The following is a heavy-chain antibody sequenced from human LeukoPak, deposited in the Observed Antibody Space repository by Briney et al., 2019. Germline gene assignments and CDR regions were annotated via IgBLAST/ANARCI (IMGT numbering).Heavy chain of an antibody. V-gene: IGHV1-18*01. CDR1: GYTFTSYG. CDR3: ARAHNPDADNWNDRKLNWLDP. J-gene: IGHJ5*02. CDR2: ISAYNGNT. Sequence: GASVKVSCKASGYTFTSYGITWVRQAPGQGLEWMGWISAYNGNTNYAQKFQGRVTMTRDTSMRTAYMELRSLRFDDTAVYYCARAHNPDADNWNDRKLNWLDPWGQGTLVTVSS. D-gene: IGHD1-20*01.